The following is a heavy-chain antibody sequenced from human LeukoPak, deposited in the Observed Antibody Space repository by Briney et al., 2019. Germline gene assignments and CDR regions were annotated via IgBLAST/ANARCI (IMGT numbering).Heavy chain of an antibody. CDR1: GFTLRDYY. J-gene: IGHJ2*01. CDR3: ARSSSYFTYFDL. CDR2: MSSTGNTI. V-gene: IGHV3-11*04. Sequence: GGSLRLSCAASGFTLRDYYMSWIRQAPGKGLEWISYMSSTGNTIYYAESVKGRFTVSRDSANNSMSPQTTSLRAEDSAVYYCARSSSYFTYFDLWGRDTLVTVSS. D-gene: IGHD2/OR15-2a*01.